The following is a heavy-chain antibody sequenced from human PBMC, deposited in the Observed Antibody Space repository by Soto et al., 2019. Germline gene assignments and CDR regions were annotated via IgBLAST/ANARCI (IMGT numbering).Heavy chain of an antibody. CDR1: GGSISSSSYY. CDR2: IYYSGST. CDR3: ARWRKQLSRWFDP. D-gene: IGHD6-6*01. Sequence: PSETLSLTCTVSGGSISSSSYYWGWIRQPPGKGLEWIGSIYYSGSTYYNPSLKSRVTISVDTSKNQFSLKLSSVTAADTAVYYCARWRKQLSRWFDPWGQGTQVTVSS. V-gene: IGHV4-39*01. J-gene: IGHJ5*02.